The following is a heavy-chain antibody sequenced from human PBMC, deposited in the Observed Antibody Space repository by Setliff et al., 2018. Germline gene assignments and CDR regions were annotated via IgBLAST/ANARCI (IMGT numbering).Heavy chain of an antibody. CDR3: ARGPAGTYAFDI. Sequence: GASVKVSCKASGYTFTGYYMHWVRQAPGQGLEWMGWINPNSGGTNYAQKFQDWVTMTRDTSISTAYMELSRLRSDDTAVYYCARGPAGTYAFDIWGQGTMVTVSS. CDR2: INPNSGGT. D-gene: IGHD1-7*01. V-gene: IGHV1-2*04. J-gene: IGHJ3*02. CDR1: GYTFTGYY.